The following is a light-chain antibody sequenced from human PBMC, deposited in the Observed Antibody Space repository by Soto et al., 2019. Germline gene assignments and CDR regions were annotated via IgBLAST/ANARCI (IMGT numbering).Light chain of an antibody. V-gene: IGLV1-40*01. CDR2: GNN. J-gene: IGLJ3*02. CDR3: QSYDRSLRDWV. CDR1: SSNLGAGYA. Sequence: QSVLTQPPSASGAPGQRVTVSCTGSSSNLGAGYAVHWYQHHPGTAPKLLLFGNNNRPSGVTDRFSGSKSGASASLAIGWLQAEDDAVDYCQSYDRSLRDWVFGGGTKLTVL.